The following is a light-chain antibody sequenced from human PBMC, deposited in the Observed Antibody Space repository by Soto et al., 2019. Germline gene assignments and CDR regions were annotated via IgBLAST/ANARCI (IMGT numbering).Light chain of an antibody. CDR3: GTWDSSLSAGV. V-gene: IGLV1-51*01. CDR1: SSNIGNNY. J-gene: IGLJ3*02. CDR2: DNN. Sequence: QSVLTQPPSVSAAPGQTVTISCSGSSSNIGNNYVSWYEQVPGTAAKLLIYDNNKRPSGIPDRFSGSKSGTSATLGITGLQTGDEADYYCGTWDSSLSAGVFGGGTKLTVL.